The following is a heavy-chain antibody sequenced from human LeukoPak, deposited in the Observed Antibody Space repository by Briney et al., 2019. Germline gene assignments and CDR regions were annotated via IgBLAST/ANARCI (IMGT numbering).Heavy chain of an antibody. D-gene: IGHD3-22*01. V-gene: IGHV3-23*01. J-gene: IGHJ2*01. CDR1: GFTFSSYA. CDR2: ISGSGGST. Sequence: GGSLRLSCAASGFTFSSYAMSWVRQAPGKGLEWVSAISGSGGSTYYADSVKGRFTISRDNSKNTLYLQMNSLRAEDTAVYYCAKNPYYYDSSGYYPLWYFDLWGRGTLVTVSS. CDR3: AKNPYYYDSSGYYPLWYFDL.